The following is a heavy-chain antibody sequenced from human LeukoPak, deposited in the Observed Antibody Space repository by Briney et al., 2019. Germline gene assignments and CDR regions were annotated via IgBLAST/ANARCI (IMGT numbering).Heavy chain of an antibody. CDR3: TTWNYDILTGYSI. D-gene: IGHD3-9*01. CDR1: GFTFSNYA. J-gene: IGHJ4*02. CDR2: IKSKTHGGTT. Sequence: GGSLRLSCAASGFTFSNYAMNWVRQAPGKGLEWVGRIKSKTHGGTTDYAAAVKGRFTISRDDSKSTLYLQMNSLKTEDTALYYCTTWNYDILTGYSIWGQGTLVTASS. V-gene: IGHV3-15*07.